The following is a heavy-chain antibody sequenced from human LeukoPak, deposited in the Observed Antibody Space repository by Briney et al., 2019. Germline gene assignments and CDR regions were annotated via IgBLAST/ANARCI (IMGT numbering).Heavy chain of an antibody. Sequence: GASVKVSCKASGYTFTSYAMHWVRQAPGQRLEWMGWINAGNGNTKYSQKFQGRVTITRDTSASTAYMELSSLRSEDTAVYYCARGRTVTPRPIDYWGQGTLVTVSS. CDR3: ARGRTVTPRPIDY. V-gene: IGHV1-3*01. J-gene: IGHJ4*02. CDR2: INAGNGNT. D-gene: IGHD4-17*01. CDR1: GYTFTSYA.